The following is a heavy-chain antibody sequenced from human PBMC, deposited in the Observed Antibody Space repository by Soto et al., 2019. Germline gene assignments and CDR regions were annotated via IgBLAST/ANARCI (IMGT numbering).Heavy chain of an antibody. CDR3: ARAVTIFGVVVYGMDV. V-gene: IGHV4-4*07. Sequence: KTSETLSLTCTVSGGSISSYYWSWIRQPAGKGLEWIGRIYTSGSTNYNPSLKSRVTMSVDTSKNQFSLKLSSVTAADTAVYYCARAVTIFGVVVYGMDVWGQGTTVTVSS. J-gene: IGHJ6*02. CDR2: IYTSGST. CDR1: GGSISSYY. D-gene: IGHD3-3*01.